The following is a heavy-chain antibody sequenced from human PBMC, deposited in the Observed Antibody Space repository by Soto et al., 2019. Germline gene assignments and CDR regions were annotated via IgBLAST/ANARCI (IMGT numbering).Heavy chain of an antibody. J-gene: IGHJ6*01. Sequence: GASVKVSCKASGGTFSSYAISWVRQAPGQGLEWMGGIIPIFGTANYAQKFQGRVTITADESTSTAYMELSSLRSEDTAVYYCARPRTGTTAESGGYYGMDVWGQGTTVTVSS. CDR2: IIPIFGTA. CDR3: ARPRTGTTAESGGYYGMDV. D-gene: IGHD1-7*01. V-gene: IGHV1-69*13. CDR1: GGTFSSYA.